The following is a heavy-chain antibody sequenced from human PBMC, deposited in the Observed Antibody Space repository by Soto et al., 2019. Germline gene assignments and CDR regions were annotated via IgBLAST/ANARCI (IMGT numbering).Heavy chain of an antibody. D-gene: IGHD2-15*01. J-gene: IGHJ4*02. CDR1: GGSISSSSYY. CDR2: IYYSGST. V-gene: IGHV4-39*01. CDR3: ASGGSRKDPQFDY. Sequence: QLQLQESGPGLVKPSETLSLTCTVSGGSISSSSYYWGWIRQPPGKGLEWIGSIYYSGSTYYNPSLKSRVTISVDTSKNQFSLKLSSVTAADTAVYYCASGGSRKDPQFDYWGQGTLVTVSS.